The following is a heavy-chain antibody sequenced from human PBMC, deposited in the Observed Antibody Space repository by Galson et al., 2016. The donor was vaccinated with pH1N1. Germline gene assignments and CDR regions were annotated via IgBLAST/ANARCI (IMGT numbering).Heavy chain of an antibody. CDR3: VRAATVATTGVYFQH. J-gene: IGHJ1*01. CDR2: IYHSGNT. D-gene: IGHD6-25*01. CDR1: GGSISSGNW. V-gene: IGHV4-4*02. Sequence: ETLSLTCGVSGGSISSGNWWSWVRQPPGKGLEWIGDIYHSGNTNNNPSLQSRVAISVDKSKNQFYLKLSSVTAADTAVYYCVRAATVATTGVYFQHWGQGTLVIVSS.